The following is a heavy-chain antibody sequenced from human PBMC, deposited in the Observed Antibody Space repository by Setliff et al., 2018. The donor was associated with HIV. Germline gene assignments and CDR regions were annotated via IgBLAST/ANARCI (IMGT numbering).Heavy chain of an antibody. V-gene: IGHV3-15*01. Sequence: GGSLRLSCAVSGLNFNNAWMSWVRQAPGKGLEWVGRIKRKSDGETADYAAPVKDRFTISRDDTKNTVSLQMTNLEPGDTAMYYCAKGGYGGAYYVAGYWGQGTKVTVSS. CDR1: GLNFNNAW. CDR3: AKGGYGGAYYVAGY. CDR2: IKRKSDGETA. D-gene: IGHD5-18*01. J-gene: IGHJ4*02.